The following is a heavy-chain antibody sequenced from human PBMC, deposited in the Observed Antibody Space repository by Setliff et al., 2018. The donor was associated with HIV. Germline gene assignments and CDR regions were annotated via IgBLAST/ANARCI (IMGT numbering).Heavy chain of an antibody. J-gene: IGHJ4*02. Sequence: SETLSLTCAVYGGSFSGYYWSWIRQPPGKGLEWIGYIFYSGSTNYNPSLKSRVTISVDTSKNHFSLKLRSVTAADTAVYYCAQLGMVDDFDYWGQGTLVTVSS. CDR3: AQLGMVDDFDY. V-gene: IGHV4-34*11. CDR2: IFYSGST. D-gene: IGHD1-1*01. CDR1: GGSFSGYY.